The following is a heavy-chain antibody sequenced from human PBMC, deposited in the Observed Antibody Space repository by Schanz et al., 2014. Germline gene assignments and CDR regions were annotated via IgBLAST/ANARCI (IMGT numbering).Heavy chain of an antibody. CDR2: ISPTGSST. J-gene: IGHJ4*02. CDR1: GFTFTTYA. D-gene: IGHD6-19*01. Sequence: DLEESGGGVVQPGRSLRLSCAASGFTFTTYAMTWVRQAPGKGLEWVSNISPTGSSTYYADSVKGRFTISRDNSKNTLYLQMNSLRAEDTAVYYCAKDLAVAGDYWGQGTLVTVSS. CDR3: AKDLAVAGDY. V-gene: IGHV3-23*04.